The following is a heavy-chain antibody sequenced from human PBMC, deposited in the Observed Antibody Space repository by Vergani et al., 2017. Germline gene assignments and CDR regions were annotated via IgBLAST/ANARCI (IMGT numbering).Heavy chain of an antibody. CDR2: TWYDGNNK. CDR1: GFTFNQYG. D-gene: IGHD1-14*01. CDR3: ARDLRLLYNRFDP. J-gene: IGHJ5*02. V-gene: IGHV3-33*01. Sequence: QVQLVESGGGVVQPGRSLRLSCAALGFTFNQYGMHWVRQAPGKGLEWVAVTWYDGNNKQYADSVKGRFTISRDNSKSTMYLQMNSLRDEDTGVYYCARDLRLLYNRFDPWGQGTLVTVSS.